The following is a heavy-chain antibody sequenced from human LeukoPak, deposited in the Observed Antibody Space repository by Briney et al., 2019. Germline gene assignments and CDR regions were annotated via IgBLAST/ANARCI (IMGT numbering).Heavy chain of an antibody. J-gene: IGHJ4*02. CDR1: GYTFTGYY. V-gene: IGHV1-2*02. CDR2: INPNSGGT. D-gene: IGHD1-14*01. CDR3: ARSRSHSLYYFDY. Sequence: VASVKVSCKASGYTFTGYYMHWVRQAPGQGLEWMGWINPNSGGTNYAQKFQGRVTMTRDTSISTAYMELSRLRSDDTAVYYCARSRSHSLYYFDYWGQGTLVTVSS.